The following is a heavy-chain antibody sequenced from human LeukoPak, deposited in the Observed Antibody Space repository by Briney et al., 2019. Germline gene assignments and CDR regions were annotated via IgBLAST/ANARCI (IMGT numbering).Heavy chain of an antibody. CDR2: IYYSGST. CDR3: ARGISKSPIAARPWVYYYYMDV. V-gene: IGHV4-61*01. J-gene: IGHJ6*03. Sequence: SETLSLTCTVSGGSISSSSYYWSWIRQPPGKGLEWIGYIYYSGSTNYNPSLKSRVTISVDTSKNQFSLKLSSVTAADTAVYYCARGISKSPIAARPWVYYYYMDVWGKGTTVTVSS. CDR1: GGSISSSSYY. D-gene: IGHD6-6*01.